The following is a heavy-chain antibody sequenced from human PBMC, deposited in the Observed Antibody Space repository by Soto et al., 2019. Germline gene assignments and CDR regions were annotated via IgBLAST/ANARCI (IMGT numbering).Heavy chain of an antibody. D-gene: IGHD3-22*01. Sequence: SQTRSVTCAISGGSVSSNNAAWNWIRQSPSRGLEWLGRTYYRSKWYNDYAVSVKSRITINPDTSKNQFSLQLNSVTPEDTAVYYCAISTTYDSSGPPAFDYWGQGTLVTVSS. CDR2: TYYRSKWYN. V-gene: IGHV6-1*01. CDR3: AISTTYDSSGPPAFDY. CDR1: GGSVSSNNAA. J-gene: IGHJ4*02.